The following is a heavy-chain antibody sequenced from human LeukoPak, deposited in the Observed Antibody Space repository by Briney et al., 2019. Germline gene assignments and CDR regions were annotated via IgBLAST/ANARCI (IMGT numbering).Heavy chain of an antibody. J-gene: IGHJ6*02. Sequence: GESLKISCKGSGYSFTSYWIGWVRQVPGKGLEWMGIIYPGDSDTRYSPSFQGQVTISADKSISTAYLQWSSLKASDTAMHYCARRLWFGETGMDVWGQGTTVTVSS. D-gene: IGHD3-10*01. CDR3: ARRLWFGETGMDV. CDR2: IYPGDSDT. CDR1: GYSFTSYW. V-gene: IGHV5-51*01.